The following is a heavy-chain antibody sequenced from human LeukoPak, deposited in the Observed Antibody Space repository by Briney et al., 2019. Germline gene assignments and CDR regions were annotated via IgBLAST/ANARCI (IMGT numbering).Heavy chain of an antibody. V-gene: IGHV1-18*01. CDR2: IRPHTGET. CDR1: GYHFRSYG. D-gene: IGHD2-2*01. Sequence: GASVKVSCKASGYHFRSYGVNWVRQAPGQGLEWMGCIRPHTGETNSAQRFQDRVTMITVTSTTTAYMELRSLRFDDTAVYYCARGRGGKGSAIFYCGQGTLVTVSS. J-gene: IGHJ4*02. CDR3: ARGRGGKGSAIFY.